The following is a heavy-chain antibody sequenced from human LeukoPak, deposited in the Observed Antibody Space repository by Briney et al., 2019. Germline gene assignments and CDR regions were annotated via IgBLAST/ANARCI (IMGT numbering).Heavy chain of an antibody. CDR3: FTGGGY. Sequence: PGGSLRLSCAAPGVTFKNYWTNWVRQAPGKGLEWVANINPDGSQKYYVDSVKGRFTISRDNAKNSLFLQMNSLRVEETAVYYCFTGGGYWGQGTLVTVSS. D-gene: IGHD1-14*01. J-gene: IGHJ4*02. CDR1: GVTFKNYW. V-gene: IGHV3-7*01. CDR2: INPDGSQK.